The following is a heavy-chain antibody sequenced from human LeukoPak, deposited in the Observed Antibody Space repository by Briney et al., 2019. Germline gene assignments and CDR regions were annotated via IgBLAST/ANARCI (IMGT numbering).Heavy chain of an antibody. J-gene: IGHJ4*02. CDR3: ARYGRGSSDFDY. D-gene: IGHD4-17*01. Sequence: ASVEVSCKASGYTFTSYYMHWVRQAPGQGLEWMGIINPSGGSTSYAQKFQGRVTMTRDTATSTVYMELSSLRPEDTAVYYCARYGRGSSDFDYWRQGTLLTVSS. CDR2: INPSGGST. V-gene: IGHV1-46*03. CDR1: GYTFTSYY.